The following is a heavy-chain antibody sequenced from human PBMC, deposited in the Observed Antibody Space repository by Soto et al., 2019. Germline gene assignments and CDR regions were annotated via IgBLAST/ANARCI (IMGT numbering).Heavy chain of an antibody. V-gene: IGHV4-39*02. J-gene: IGHJ1*01. CDR3: ARDTSSTALRAEYFQF. Sequence: PSETLSLTCDVSGGSVGYTIFSWGWLRQSPGKGLEWIGSVHHSVTTYYNPSLKGRVTISMDTSKNQFSLRLTSVTAADTAVYYCARDTSSTALRAEYFQFWGQGTQVTGS. CDR1: GGSVGYTIFS. CDR2: VHHSVTT. D-gene: IGHD6-13*01.